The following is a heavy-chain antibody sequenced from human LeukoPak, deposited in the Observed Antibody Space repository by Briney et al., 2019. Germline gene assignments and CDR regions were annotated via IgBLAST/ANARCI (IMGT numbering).Heavy chain of an antibody. Sequence: ASETLSLTCTVSGGPISSSSYYWGWIRQPPGKGLEWIGSIYYSGSTYYNPSLKSRVTISVDTSKNQCSLKLSSVTAADTAVYYCARLVVGAYKYYFDYWGQGTLVTVSS. CDR1: GGPISSSSYY. V-gene: IGHV4-39*01. CDR2: IYYSGST. D-gene: IGHD1-26*01. J-gene: IGHJ4*02. CDR3: ARLVVGAYKYYFDY.